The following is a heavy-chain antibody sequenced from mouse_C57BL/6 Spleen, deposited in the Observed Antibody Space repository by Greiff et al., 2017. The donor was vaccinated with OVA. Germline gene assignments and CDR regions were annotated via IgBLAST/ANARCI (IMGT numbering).Heavy chain of an antibody. J-gene: IGHJ2*01. CDR2: ISSGSSTI. CDR3: ARNYYGSSYFDY. Sequence: EVKVVESGGGLVKPGGSLKLSCAASGFTFSDYGMHWVRQAPEKGLEWVAYISSGSSTIYYADTVKGRFTIPRDNAKNTLFLQMTRLRSEDTAMYYCARNYYGSSYFDYWGQGTTLTVSS. CDR1: GFTFSDYG. D-gene: IGHD1-1*01. V-gene: IGHV5-17*01.